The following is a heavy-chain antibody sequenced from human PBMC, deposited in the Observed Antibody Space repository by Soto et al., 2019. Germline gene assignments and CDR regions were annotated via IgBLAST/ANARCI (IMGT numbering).Heavy chain of an antibody. V-gene: IGHV4-34*01. Sequence: GTLSPTCAVCGGSFSSYYSSWIRQPPGKGLEWIGEINHTRSINYNPTRKRRVTRSVARSKNQLSLMLSSVNAADTDVYYCASVVRGVNDNWGQGTLVNVSS. CDR3: ASVVRGVNDN. CDR1: GGSFSSYY. D-gene: IGHD3-10*01. J-gene: IGHJ4*02. CDR2: INHTRSI.